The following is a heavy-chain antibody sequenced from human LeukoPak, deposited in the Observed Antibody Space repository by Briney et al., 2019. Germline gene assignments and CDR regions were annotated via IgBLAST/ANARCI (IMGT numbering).Heavy chain of an antibody. Sequence: GGSLRLSCAASGFTVSTNYVSWVRQAPGKGLEWVSVLYSGGGTYYADSVKGRFTISRDNSKKTLYLQMNSLRADDTAVYHCVKGPLIEVAGTTWDYWGQGTLVTVSS. V-gene: IGHV3-53*01. J-gene: IGHJ4*02. CDR1: GFTVSTNY. CDR3: VKGPLIEVAGTTWDY. CDR2: LYSGGGT. D-gene: IGHD6-19*01.